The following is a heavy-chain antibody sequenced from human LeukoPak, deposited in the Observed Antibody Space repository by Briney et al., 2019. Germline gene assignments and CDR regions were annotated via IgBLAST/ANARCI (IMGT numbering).Heavy chain of an antibody. CDR2: FYRSGST. D-gene: IGHD4-23*01. CDR3: ARLGAVLTSVNWFDP. Sequence: SETLSLTCTVSGYSISSSDYYWGWVRQPPGKGLEWIGSFYRSGSTYYNSSLKSRLTMSVDPSKNQFSLKLTAVTAADTAVYYCARLGAVLTSVNWFDPWGQGTLVTVSS. V-gene: IGHV4-39*07. J-gene: IGHJ5*02. CDR1: GYSISSSDYY.